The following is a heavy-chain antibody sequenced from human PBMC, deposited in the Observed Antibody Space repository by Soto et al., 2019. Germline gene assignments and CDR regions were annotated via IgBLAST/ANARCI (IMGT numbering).Heavy chain of an antibody. V-gene: IGHV3-23*01. CDR1: KFTFSTYA. Sequence: GGSLRLSCAASKFTFSTYAMTWVRQAPGKGLEWVSDISGSATFYADSLKGRFTVSRDNANNSVSLQMHSLRADDTAVYYCARDRERVTVNGGIALGAMQVWGQGTTVTVSS. J-gene: IGHJ6*02. CDR3: ARDRERVTVNGGIALGAMQV. CDR2: ISGSAT. D-gene: IGHD3-22*01.